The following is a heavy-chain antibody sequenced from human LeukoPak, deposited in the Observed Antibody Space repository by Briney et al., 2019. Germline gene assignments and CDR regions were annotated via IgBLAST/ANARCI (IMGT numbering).Heavy chain of an antibody. V-gene: IGHV3-11*01. D-gene: IGHD3-3*01. J-gene: IGHJ4*02. CDR1: GFNFSDKY. CDR2: ISGSGTTI. CDR3: AKEYYDFWSGYPHDY. Sequence: GGSLRLSCGTSGFNFSDKYMSWIRQAPGKGLEWVSFISGSGTTIYYADSVKGRFTISRDNAKNSLYLQMNGLRAEDTAVYYCAKEYYDFWSGYPHDYWGQGTLVTVSS.